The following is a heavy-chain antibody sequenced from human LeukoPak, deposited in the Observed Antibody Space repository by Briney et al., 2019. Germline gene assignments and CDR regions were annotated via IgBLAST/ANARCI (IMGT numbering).Heavy chain of an antibody. V-gene: IGHV4-59*03. CDR2: IHYSGSS. J-gene: IGHJ5*01. CDR1: GDSTSNFY. Sequence: SETLSHTCTVSGDSTSNFYWNWIRQSPGKGLEWIGNIHYSGSSVYNPSLKSRGTISIDTSRRQFFLKLNSVTAADTAVYFCALAPNSNWFDFWGPGTLVTVSS. CDR3: ALAPNSNWFDF. D-gene: IGHD2-8*01.